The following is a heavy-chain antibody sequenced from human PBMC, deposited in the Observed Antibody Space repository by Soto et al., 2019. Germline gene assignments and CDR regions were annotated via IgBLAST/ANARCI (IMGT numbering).Heavy chain of an antibody. CDR3: ARDLWGGLTVVTPAY. D-gene: IGHD3-9*01. J-gene: IGHJ4*02. V-gene: IGHV1-46*01. CDR1: GYAFSTYL. CDR2: LNPTAGRT. Sequence: ASVKVSCKTSGYAFSTYLMHWVRQAPGQGLEWMGILNPTAGRTSYSQKFQGRVTMTSDASTSTAYMELTGLRSDDTAVYYCARDLWGGLTVVTPAYWGQGTLVTVSS.